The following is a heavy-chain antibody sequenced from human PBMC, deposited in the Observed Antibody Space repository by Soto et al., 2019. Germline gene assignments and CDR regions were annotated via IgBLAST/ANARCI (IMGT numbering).Heavy chain of an antibody. Sequence: EVQLVESGGGLVQPGRSLRLSCAASGFTFDDYAMHWVRQAPGKGLEWVSGISWNSGSIGYADSVKGRFTISRDNAKNSLYLQMTSLRAEDTALYYCAKDKGSSSSGGAYYYYYGMDVWGQGTTVTVSS. J-gene: IGHJ6*02. CDR1: GFTFDDYA. CDR3: AKDKGSSSSGGAYYYYYGMDV. CDR2: ISWNSGSI. V-gene: IGHV3-9*01. D-gene: IGHD6-6*01.